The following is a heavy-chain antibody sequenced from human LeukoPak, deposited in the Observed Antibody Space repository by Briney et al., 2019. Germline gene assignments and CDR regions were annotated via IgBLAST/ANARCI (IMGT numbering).Heavy chain of an antibody. D-gene: IGHD3-10*01. Sequence: GGSLRLSCAASGFTFSSHAMSWVRQAPGKGLEWVSAISGSGATAYYADSVKGRFTISRDKSNNTLYLQMNSLRAEDTAVYYCAKDYAYYYGSGIGGFDYWGQGTLVTVSS. V-gene: IGHV3-23*01. CDR1: GFTFSSHA. CDR3: AKDYAYYYGSGIGGFDY. J-gene: IGHJ4*02. CDR2: ISGSGATA.